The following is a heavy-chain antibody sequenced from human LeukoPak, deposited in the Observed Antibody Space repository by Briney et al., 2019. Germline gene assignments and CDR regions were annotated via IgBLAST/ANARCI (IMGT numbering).Heavy chain of an antibody. CDR1: GFTVSSNY. CDR2: IYSGGST. V-gene: IGHV3-53*01. J-gene: IGHJ4*02. D-gene: IGHD2-8*01. CDR3: ARGHCTNGVFFDY. Sequence: PGGSLRLSCAASGFTVSSNYMSWVRQAAGKGLEWVSVIYSGGSTYYAGSVKCRFTISRDNSTNTLYLQMNSLRAEDTAVYYCARGHCTNGVFFDYWGQGTLVTVSS.